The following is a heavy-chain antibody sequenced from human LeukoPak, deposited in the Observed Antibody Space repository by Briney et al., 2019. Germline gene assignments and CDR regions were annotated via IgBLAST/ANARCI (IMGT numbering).Heavy chain of an antibody. V-gene: IGHV3-43*02. J-gene: IGHJ4*02. CDR2: ISGDGGST. CDR1: GFTFDDYA. CDR3: AKDSRYDFWSGYIYYFDY. D-gene: IGHD3-3*01. Sequence: GGSLRLSCAASGFTFDDYAMHWVRQALGKGLEWVSLISGDGGSTYYADSVKGRFTISRDNSKNSLYLQMNSLRTEDTALYYCAKDSRYDFWSGYIYYFDYWGQGTLVTVSS.